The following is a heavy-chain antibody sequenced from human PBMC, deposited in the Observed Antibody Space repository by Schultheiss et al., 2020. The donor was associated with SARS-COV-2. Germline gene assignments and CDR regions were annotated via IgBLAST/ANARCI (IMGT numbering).Heavy chain of an antibody. J-gene: IGHJ4*02. V-gene: IGHV4-4*07. CDR2: LYTSGTT. CDR1: GGSISNFY. CDR3: ARQSGATDSDY. D-gene: IGHD5-24*01. Sequence: SETLSLTCTVSGGSISNFYWSWIRQPAGKGLEWLGRLYTSGTTNYNPSLKNRLTMSVDTSKNHFSLKLNSVTAADTAVYYCARQSGATDSDYWGQGTLVTVSS.